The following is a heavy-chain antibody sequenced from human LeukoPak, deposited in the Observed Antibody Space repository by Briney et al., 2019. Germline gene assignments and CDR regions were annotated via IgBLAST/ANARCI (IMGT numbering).Heavy chain of an antibody. CDR3: ARGYFDSRGEFDY. D-gene: IGHD3-22*01. Sequence: PGGSLRLSCAASGFTVSSNYMSWVRQAPGKGLEWVSIIYSGGSTYYADSVKDRSTISRDNSKNTLYLQMNSLRAEDTAMYYCARGYFDSRGEFDYWGQGTLVTVSS. J-gene: IGHJ4*02. CDR1: GFTVSSNY. V-gene: IGHV3-66*01. CDR2: IYSGGST.